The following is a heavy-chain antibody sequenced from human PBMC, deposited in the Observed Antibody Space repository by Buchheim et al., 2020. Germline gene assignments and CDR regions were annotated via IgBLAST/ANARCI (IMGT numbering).Heavy chain of an antibody. CDR2: ITSKTDGGTT. J-gene: IGHJ4*02. V-gene: IGHV3-15*07. CDR3: TTEVATIVPFDY. D-gene: IGHD5-12*01. Sequence: EVQLVESGGGLVKPGGSLRLSCAASGFTFSNACMNWVRQAPGKGLEWVGRITSKTDGGTTAYAAPVKGRFTIARDDTTNTLLRQMNSLKTRKTAVYYCTTEVATIVPFDYWGQGTL. CDR1: GFTFSNAC.